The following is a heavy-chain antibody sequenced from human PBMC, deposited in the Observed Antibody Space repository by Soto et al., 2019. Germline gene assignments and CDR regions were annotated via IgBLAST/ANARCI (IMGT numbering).Heavy chain of an antibody. CDR3: AKTSPLWQGGFDVES. CDR1: GFSFSTHA. D-gene: IGHD5-12*01. V-gene: IGHV3-23*01. CDR2: ISASGVSP. Sequence: EVQLLESGGGFAQPGGSLSLSCAASGFSFSTHAMSWDRQAAGKGLEWVSGISASGVSPYYADSVKGRFTTSRDNSRNLGYLQLTSLRAEDTAIYHCAKTSPLWQGGFDVESWGQGTLVTAPS. J-gene: IGHJ5*02.